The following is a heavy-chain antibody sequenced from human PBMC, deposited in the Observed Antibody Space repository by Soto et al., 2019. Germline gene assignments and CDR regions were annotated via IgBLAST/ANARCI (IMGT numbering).Heavy chain of an antibody. V-gene: IGHV3-21*01. CDR1: GFTFSSYS. J-gene: IGHJ1*01. D-gene: IGHD6-19*01. CDR3: ASGAVAGTRYFQH. CDR2: ISSSSSYI. Sequence: VESGGGLVKPGGSLRLSCAASGFTFSSYSMNWVRQAPGKGLEWVSSISSSSSYIYYADSVKGRFTISRDNAKNSLYLQMNSLRAEDTAVYYCASGAVAGTRYFQHWGQGTLVTVSS.